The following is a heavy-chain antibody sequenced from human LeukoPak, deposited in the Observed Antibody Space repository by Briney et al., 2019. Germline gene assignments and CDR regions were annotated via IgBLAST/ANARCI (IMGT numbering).Heavy chain of an antibody. CDR3: ARGLGSGSRLIP. D-gene: IGHD1-26*01. CDR2: INHSGST. CDR1: GGSFSGYY. J-gene: IGHJ5*02. Sequence: SETLSLTCAVYGGSFSGYYWSWIRQPPGKGLEWIGEINHSGSTNYNPSLKSRVTISVDTSKSQFSLKLSSVTAADTAVYYCARGLGSGSRLIPWGQGTLVTVSS. V-gene: IGHV4-34*01.